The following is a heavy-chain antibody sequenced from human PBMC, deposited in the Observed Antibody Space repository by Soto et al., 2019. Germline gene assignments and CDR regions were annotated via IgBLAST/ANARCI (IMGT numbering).Heavy chain of an antibody. CDR2: ISSSGSTI. J-gene: IGHJ4*02. CDR1: GFTFSSYE. V-gene: IGHV3-48*03. Sequence: EVQLVESGGGLVQPGGSLRLSCAASGFTFSSYEMNWVRQAPGKGLEWVSYISSSGSTIYYADSVKGRFTISRDNAKNSLYLQMNSLRAEDTAVYHCARGQYSSGGGYFDYWGQETLVTVSS. CDR3: ARGQYSSGGGYFDY. D-gene: IGHD6-19*01.